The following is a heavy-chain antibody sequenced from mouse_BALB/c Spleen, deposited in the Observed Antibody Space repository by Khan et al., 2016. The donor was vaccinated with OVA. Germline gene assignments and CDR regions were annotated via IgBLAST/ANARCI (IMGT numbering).Heavy chain of an antibody. D-gene: IGHD2-14*01. CDR3: AREGAYYRSDGWFAY. CDR1: GYTFTTYT. V-gene: IGHV1-4*01. Sequence: LEESEAELARPGVSVKMSCKASGYTFTTYTIHWVKQRPGQGLEWIGYIIPSNDYTNYNQKFKDRATLTADKSSSTAYMQLSSLTSEDSAVYYCAREGAYYRSDGWFAYWGQGTLVTVSA. CDR2: IIPSNDYT. J-gene: IGHJ3*01.